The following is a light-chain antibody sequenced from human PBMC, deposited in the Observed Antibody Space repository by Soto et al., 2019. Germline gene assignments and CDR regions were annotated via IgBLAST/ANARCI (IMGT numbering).Light chain of an antibody. J-gene: IGLJ2*01. CDR3: AAWDDSLNGPV. Sequence: QSVLTQPPSASGTPGQRVTISCSGSSSNIGSNTVNWYQQLPGTAPKLLIYSNNQRPSGVPDRFSVSKSGTSASLAISRLQFEDEADYYCAAWDDSLNGPVFGGGTKLTVL. CDR1: SSNIGSNT. V-gene: IGLV1-44*01. CDR2: SNN.